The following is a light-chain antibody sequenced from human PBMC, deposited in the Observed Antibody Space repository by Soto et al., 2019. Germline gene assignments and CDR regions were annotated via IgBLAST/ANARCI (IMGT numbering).Light chain of an antibody. CDR1: QGISSY. CDR2: AAS. V-gene: IGKV1-9*01. J-gene: IGKJ5*01. CDR3: QQLNSYLPIT. Sequence: DIQLTQSPSFLSASVGDRVTITCRASQGISSYLAWYQQKPGKAPKLLIYAASTLQSGDPSRFSGSGSETELPLTISSLQPEDFATYYCQQLNSYLPITFGQGTRLEIK.